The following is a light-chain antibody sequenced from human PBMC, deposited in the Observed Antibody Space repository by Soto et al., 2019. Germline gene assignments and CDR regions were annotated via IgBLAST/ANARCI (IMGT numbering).Light chain of an antibody. J-gene: IGKJ1*01. CDR3: QQYNVYWT. V-gene: IGKV1-5*03. Sequence: DIQMTQSPSTLSASVGDRVTITCRASQSINIWLAWYQQKPGRAPKLLIYKASTLESGVPSRFSGSGSGTEFTLTMSSPQPDDFATYYCQQYNVYWTFGQGTKVDI. CDR1: QSINIW. CDR2: KAS.